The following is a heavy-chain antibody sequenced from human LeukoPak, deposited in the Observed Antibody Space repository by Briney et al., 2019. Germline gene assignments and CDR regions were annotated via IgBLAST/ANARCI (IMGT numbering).Heavy chain of an antibody. D-gene: IGHD3-22*01. V-gene: IGHV1-2*02. CDR2: IEPNSGGA. J-gene: IGHJ4*02. Sequence: ASVKVSCKTSGYTFTVKFLHWLRQAPGQGLEWMGGIEPNSGGAVYGQNFRGRVTVTRDTSVSTAYMELSRLRSDDTAVYYCAIEYYYDSSGYSKAFDYWGQGTLVTVSS. CDR1: GYTFTVKF. CDR3: AIEYYYDSSGYSKAFDY.